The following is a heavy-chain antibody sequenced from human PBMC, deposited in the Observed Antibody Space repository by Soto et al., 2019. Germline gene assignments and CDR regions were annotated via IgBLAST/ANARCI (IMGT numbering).Heavy chain of an antibody. J-gene: IGHJ6*02. Sequence: ASVKVSCKASGYTFTSYGISWVRQAPGQGLEWMGWISAYNGNTNYAQKLQGRVTMTTDTSTSTAYMELRSLRSDDTAVYYCARDRAAAGMWNYYYGMDVWGQGTTVTVS. CDR1: GYTFTSYG. CDR3: ARDRAAAGMWNYYYGMDV. D-gene: IGHD6-13*01. V-gene: IGHV1-18*01. CDR2: ISAYNGNT.